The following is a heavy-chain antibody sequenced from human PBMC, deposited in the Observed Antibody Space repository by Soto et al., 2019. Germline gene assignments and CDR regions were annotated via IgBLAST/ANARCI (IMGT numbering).Heavy chain of an antibody. CDR3: ARELRHSGYDTAFDI. V-gene: IGHV3-33*01. CDR1: GFTFSSYG. CDR2: IWYDGSNK. Sequence: GGSLRLSCAASGFTFSSYGMHWVRQAPGKGLEWVAVIWYDGSNKYYADSVKGRFTISRDNSKNTLYLQMNSLRAEDTAVYYCARELRHSGYDTAFDIWGQGTMVTVSS. J-gene: IGHJ3*02. D-gene: IGHD5-12*01.